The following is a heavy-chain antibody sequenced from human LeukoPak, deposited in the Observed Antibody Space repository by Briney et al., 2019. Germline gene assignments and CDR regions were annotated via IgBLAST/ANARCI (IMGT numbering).Heavy chain of an antibody. CDR1: GGSISSSSYY. CDR2: IYYSGST. D-gene: IGHD2-15*01. J-gene: IGHJ3*02. Sequence: KPSETLSLTCTVSGGSISSSSYYWGWIRQPPGKGLEWIGSIYYSGSTYYNPSLKSRVTISVDTSKNQFSLKLSSVTAADTAVYYCASPYCSGGSCYPVEKLDAFDIWGQGTMVTVSS. CDR3: ASPYCSGGSCYPVEKLDAFDI. V-gene: IGHV4-39*01.